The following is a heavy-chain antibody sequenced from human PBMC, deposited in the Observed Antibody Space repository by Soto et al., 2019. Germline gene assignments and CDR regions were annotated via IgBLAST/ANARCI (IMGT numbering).Heavy chain of an antibody. V-gene: IGHV3-74*01. J-gene: IGHJ6*03. Sequence: EVQLVESGGGLLQPGGSLTLSCTDSGFTFSNYWMHWFRQAPGKWLVWVSRTKSDGSGTSYTDSVKGRFTIVRDNADNTLYLQMSNLRAEDTAVYYCARGGFDYGTGRMHVWGNGTTVIVS. CDR2: TKSDGSGT. D-gene: IGHD3-10*01. CDR1: GFTFSNYW. CDR3: ARGGFDYGTGRMHV.